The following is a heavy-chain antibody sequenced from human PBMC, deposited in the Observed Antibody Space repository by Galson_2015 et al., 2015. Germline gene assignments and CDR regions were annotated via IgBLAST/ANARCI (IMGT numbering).Heavy chain of an antibody. CDR3: AKSRFLLTDEKVY. V-gene: IGHV3-23*01. Sequence: SLRLSCAASGFSFSGYAMSWVRQAPGKGLEWVSSISGGGGTTYYADSVKGRFTISRDNSKNTLYLQMNSLRAEDTALYYCAKSRFLLTDEKVYWGQGTLVTVSS. D-gene: IGHD3-3*01. J-gene: IGHJ4*02. CDR2: ISGGGGTT. CDR1: GFSFSGYA.